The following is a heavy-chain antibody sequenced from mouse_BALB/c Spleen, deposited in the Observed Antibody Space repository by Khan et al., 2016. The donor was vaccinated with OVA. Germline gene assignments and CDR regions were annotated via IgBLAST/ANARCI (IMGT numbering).Heavy chain of an antibody. Sequence: EVVLVESGPSFVKPSQTLSLTCSVTGDSITSGYWNWIRKFPGNKLEYMGYISYSGSTYYNPSLKSRISITRDTSKNQYYLQLNSVTTEESATEYSARDTTYAHWYFDVWGEGTTVTVSA. J-gene: IGHJ1*01. D-gene: IGHD1-1*01. V-gene: IGHV3-8*02. CDR1: GDSITSGY. CDR3: ARDTTYAHWYFDV. CDR2: ISYSGST.